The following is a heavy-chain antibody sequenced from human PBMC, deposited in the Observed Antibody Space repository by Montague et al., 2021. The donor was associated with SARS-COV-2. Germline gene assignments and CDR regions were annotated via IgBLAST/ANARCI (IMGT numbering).Heavy chain of an antibody. Sequence: CAISGDTVSSNSVSWNWIRQSPSRGLEWLGRTYYRSKWSNECALSVKSRITITPDTSKNQLSLQLTSVTPEDTAVYYCTRERWAVGVSFDYWGQGTLVTVSS. CDR2: TYYRSKWSN. J-gene: IGHJ4*02. V-gene: IGHV6-1*01. CDR3: TRERWAVGVSFDY. CDR1: GDTVSSNSVS. D-gene: IGHD1-26*01.